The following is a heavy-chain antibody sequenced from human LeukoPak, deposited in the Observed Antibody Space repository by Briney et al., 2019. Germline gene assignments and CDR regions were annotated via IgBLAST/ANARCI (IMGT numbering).Heavy chain of an antibody. D-gene: IGHD2-15*01. CDR1: GIIFSDFG. Sequence: EAGGSLRLSCAASGIIFSDFGMHWVRQAPGKGLEWMAIIWYDGSNKYYADSVKGRFTISRDNSQNTMYLQMNSLRAEDTAVYYCAKATCSGANCFSNSRDAFDISGQGTMVTVSS. J-gene: IGHJ3*02. V-gene: IGHV3-33*06. CDR3: AKATCSGANCFSNSRDAFDI. CDR2: IWYDGSNK.